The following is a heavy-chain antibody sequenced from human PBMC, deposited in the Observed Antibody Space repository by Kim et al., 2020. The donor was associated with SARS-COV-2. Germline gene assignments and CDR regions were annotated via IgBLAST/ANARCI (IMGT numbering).Heavy chain of an antibody. Sequence: SVKVSCKASGGTFSSYAISWVRQAPGQGLEWMGGIIPIFGTANYAQKFQGRVTITADESTSTAYMELSSLRSEDTAVYYCARDIGDYGRKYYYYGMDVWGQGTTVTVSS. V-gene: IGHV1-69*13. CDR2: IIPIFGTA. J-gene: IGHJ6*02. D-gene: IGHD4-17*01. CDR3: ARDIGDYGRKYYYYGMDV. CDR1: GGTFSSYA.